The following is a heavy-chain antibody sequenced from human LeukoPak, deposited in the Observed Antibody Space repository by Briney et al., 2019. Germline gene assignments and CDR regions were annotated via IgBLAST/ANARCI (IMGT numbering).Heavy chain of an antibody. Sequence: PSETLSLTCTVSGGSISRSSYYWGWLRQPPGKGLEWIGSMYYSGSTFYTPSLKSRVTILVDTSKNQFSLKLSSVTAADTAVYYCARDYGSGRRYYYMDVWGKGTTVTVSS. CDR1: GGSISRSSYY. D-gene: IGHD3-10*01. J-gene: IGHJ6*03. V-gene: IGHV4-39*07. CDR3: ARDYGSGRRYYYMDV. CDR2: MYYSGST.